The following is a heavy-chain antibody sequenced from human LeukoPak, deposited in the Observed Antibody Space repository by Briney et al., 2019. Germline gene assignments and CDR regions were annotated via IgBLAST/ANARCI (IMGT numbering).Heavy chain of an antibody. J-gene: IGHJ4*02. V-gene: IGHV3-66*01. D-gene: IGHD6-13*01. Sequence: GGSLRLSCAASGFTVSSNYMSWVRQAPGKGLEWVSLIYSGDSTYYADSVKGRFTISRDNSKNTLYLQMNSLRAEDTAVYYCAKDLGSSWSSFDYWGQGTLVTVSS. CDR3: AKDLGSSWSSFDY. CDR2: IYSGDST. CDR1: GFTVSSNY.